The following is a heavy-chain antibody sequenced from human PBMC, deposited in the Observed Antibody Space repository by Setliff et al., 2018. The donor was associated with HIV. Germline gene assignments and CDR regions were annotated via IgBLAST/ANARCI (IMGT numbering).Heavy chain of an antibody. CDR1: GYSFTNYI. CDR3: ARIGFGYYDNSGAWYFDY. Sequence: ASVKVSCKASGYSFTNYIMTWVRQAPGQRLEWMGWINGNIKYSQKFQDRVTITRDTSASTVYMDLSSLTSEDTAVYYCARIGFGYYDNSGAWYFDYWGQGTLVTISS. CDR2: INGNI. J-gene: IGHJ4*02. D-gene: IGHD3-22*01. V-gene: IGHV1-3*01.